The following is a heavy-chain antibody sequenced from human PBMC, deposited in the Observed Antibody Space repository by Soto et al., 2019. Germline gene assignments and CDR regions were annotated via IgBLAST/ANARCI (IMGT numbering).Heavy chain of an antibody. V-gene: IGHV1-8*01. J-gene: IGHJ6*02. D-gene: IGHD4-17*01. CDR3: ARSDYGDYADYYYGMDV. Sequence: ASVKVSCKASGYTFTSYDINWVRQATGQGLEWMGWMSPNSGNTGYAQKFQGRVTMTRNTSISTAYMELSSLRSEDTAVYYCARSDYGDYADYYYGMDVWGQGTTVTVSS. CDR1: GYTFTSYD. CDR2: MSPNSGNT.